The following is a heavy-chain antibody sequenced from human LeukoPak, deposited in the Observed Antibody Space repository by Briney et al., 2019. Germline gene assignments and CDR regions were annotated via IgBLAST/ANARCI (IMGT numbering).Heavy chain of an antibody. D-gene: IGHD4-17*01. J-gene: IGHJ5*02. CDR1: GFTFSGYS. Sequence: PGGSLRLSCAASGFTFSGYSMNWVRQAPGKGLEWVSYISSTSSTIYYADSVKGRFTISRDNAKNSLYLQMNSLRAEDTAVYYCARERTVTTDWFDPRGQGTLVTVSS. V-gene: IGHV3-48*01. CDR3: ARERTVTTDWFDP. CDR2: ISSTSSTI.